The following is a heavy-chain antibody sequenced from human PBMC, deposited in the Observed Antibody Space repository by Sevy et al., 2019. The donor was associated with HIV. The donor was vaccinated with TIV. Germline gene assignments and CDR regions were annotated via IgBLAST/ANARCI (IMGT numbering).Heavy chain of an antibody. D-gene: IGHD3-10*01. Sequence: SETLSLTCAVYGGSFSGYYWSWIRQPPGKALEWIGEINHSGSTNYNPSLKSRVTISVDTSKNQFSLKLSSVTAADTAVYYCARGRARGVEMSFDYWGQGTLVTVSS. CDR2: INHSGST. CDR1: GGSFSGYY. J-gene: IGHJ4*02. V-gene: IGHV4-34*01. CDR3: ARGRARGVEMSFDY.